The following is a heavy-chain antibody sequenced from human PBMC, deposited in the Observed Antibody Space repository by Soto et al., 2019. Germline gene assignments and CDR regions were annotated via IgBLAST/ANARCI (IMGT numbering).Heavy chain of an antibody. CDR1: GGSVSGEY. CDR3: ARKSSLAVRALFRYHSYAMDV. J-gene: IGHJ6*02. Sequence: QVQLQQWGAGLLKPSETLSLTCAVYGGSVSGEYWNWIRQAPGKGLEWIGEINPSGSTNYNSSLKTRLTISVDTSKNQFSLKLSSVTAADTAVYYCARKSSLAVRALFRYHSYAMDVWGQGTTVTVSS. CDR2: INPSGST. D-gene: IGHD6-6*01. V-gene: IGHV4-34*01.